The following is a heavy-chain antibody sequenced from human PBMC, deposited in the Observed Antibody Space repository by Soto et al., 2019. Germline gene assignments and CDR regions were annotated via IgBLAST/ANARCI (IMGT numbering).Heavy chain of an antibody. Sequence: PGGSLRLSCAASGFTFRSYWMHWVRQAPGKGLVWVSRINRDGSSTSYADSVKGRVTISRDTAKNTLYLKMNSLRAEDTAVYYCAREIVTTGEYYFDSWGQGTLVTVSS. CDR1: GFTFRSYW. CDR2: INRDGSST. J-gene: IGHJ4*02. CDR3: AREIVTTGEYYFDS. D-gene: IGHD1-1*01. V-gene: IGHV3-74*01.